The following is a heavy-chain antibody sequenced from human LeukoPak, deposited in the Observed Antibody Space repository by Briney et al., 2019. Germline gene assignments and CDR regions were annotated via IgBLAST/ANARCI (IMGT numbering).Heavy chain of an antibody. J-gene: IGHJ5*02. Sequence: PSETLSLTCAVYGGSFSGYYWSWIRQPPGKGLEWIGEINHSGSTNYNPSLKSRVTISVDTFKNQFSLKLSSVTAADTAVYYCARVVCSRTSCYNWFDPWGQGTLVTVSS. CDR3: ARVVCSRTSCYNWFDP. D-gene: IGHD2-2*01. CDR2: INHSGST. CDR1: GGSFSGYY. V-gene: IGHV4-34*01.